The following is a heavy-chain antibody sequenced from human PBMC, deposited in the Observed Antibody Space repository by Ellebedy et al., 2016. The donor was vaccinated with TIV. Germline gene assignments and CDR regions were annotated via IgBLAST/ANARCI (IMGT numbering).Heavy chain of an antibody. CDR2: TNSNEGST. J-gene: IGHJ4*02. CDR3: AKGAWWEIPRRVYFDN. V-gene: IGHV3-64D*06. Sequence: PGGSLRLSCSGSGFTFSDYSMHWVRQAPGRGLEFVSGTNSNEGSTHYADSVKGRFVISRDNSKNTLSLQMSGLRGEDTAVYYCAKGAWWEIPRRVYFDNWGQGTLVTVSS. CDR1: GFTFSDYS. D-gene: IGHD1-26*01.